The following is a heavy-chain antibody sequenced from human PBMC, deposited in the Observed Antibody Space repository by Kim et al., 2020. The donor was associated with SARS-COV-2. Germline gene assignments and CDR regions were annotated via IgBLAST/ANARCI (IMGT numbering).Heavy chain of an antibody. CDR2: K. D-gene: IGHD4-17*01. J-gene: IGHJ4*02. V-gene: IGHV3-73*01. CDR3: TSTVNLYFFDY. Sequence: KTYAASVKGRFTISRDDSKNTAYLQMDSLRTEDTAVYFCTSTVNLYFFDYWGQGTLVTVSS.